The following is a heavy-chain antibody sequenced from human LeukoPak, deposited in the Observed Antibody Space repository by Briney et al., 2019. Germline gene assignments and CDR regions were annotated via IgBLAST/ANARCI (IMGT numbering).Heavy chain of an antibody. J-gene: IGHJ4*02. CDR3: ARKHRYYYDSSGYYFDY. Sequence: SETLSLTCTVSGGSISSSSYYWGWIRQPPGKGLEWIGSIYYSGSTYYNPSLKSRVTISVDTSKNQFSLKLSSVTAADTAVYYCARKHRYYYDSSGYYFDYWGQGTLVTVSS. CDR1: GGSISSSSYY. V-gene: IGHV4-39*07. CDR2: IYYSGST. D-gene: IGHD3-22*01.